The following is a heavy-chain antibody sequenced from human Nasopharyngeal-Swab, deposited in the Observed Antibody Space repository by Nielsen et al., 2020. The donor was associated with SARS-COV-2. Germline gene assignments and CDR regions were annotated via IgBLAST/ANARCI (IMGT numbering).Heavy chain of an antibody. CDR2: IIPIFGTG. CDR3: ARVVRYCSSTSCYFFDY. CDR1: GGTFNNYA. D-gene: IGHD2-2*01. V-gene: IGHV1-69*01. Sequence: KVSCKASGGTFNNYAINWVRQAPGQGLEWMGGIIPIFGTGKYAQKFQGRVTITADESTCTAYMELSSLRSEDTAVYYCARVVRYCSSTSCYFFDYWGQGTLVTVSS. J-gene: IGHJ4*02.